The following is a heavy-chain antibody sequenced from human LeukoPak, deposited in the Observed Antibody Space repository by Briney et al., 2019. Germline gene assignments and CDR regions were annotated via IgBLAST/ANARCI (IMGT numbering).Heavy chain of an antibody. Sequence: ASVKVSCKASGYTFTSYAMHWVRQAPGQRLEWMGWINAGNGNTKYSQKFQGRVTITRDTSASTAYMELSSLRSEDAAVYYCARGSSGWYIDYWGQGTLVTVSS. D-gene: IGHD6-19*01. CDR1: GYTFTSYA. CDR3: ARGSSGWYIDY. CDR2: INAGNGNT. J-gene: IGHJ4*02. V-gene: IGHV1-3*01.